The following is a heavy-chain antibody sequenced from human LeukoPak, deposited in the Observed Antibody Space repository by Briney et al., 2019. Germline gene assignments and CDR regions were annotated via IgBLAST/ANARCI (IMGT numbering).Heavy chain of an antibody. CDR2: MNPNSGNT. V-gene: IGHV1-8*01. CDR1: GYTFTSYD. Sequence: ASVEVSCKASGYTFTSYDINWVRQATGQGLEWMGWMNPNSGNTGYAQKFQGRVTMTRNTSISTAYMELSSLRSEDTAVYYCARVDIGYSSGWYPGDFDYWGQGTLVTVSS. D-gene: IGHD6-19*01. J-gene: IGHJ4*02. CDR3: ARVDIGYSSGWYPGDFDY.